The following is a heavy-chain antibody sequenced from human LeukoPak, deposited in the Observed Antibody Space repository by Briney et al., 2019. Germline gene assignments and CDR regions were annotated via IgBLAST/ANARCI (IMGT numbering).Heavy chain of an antibody. V-gene: IGHV3-30*03. Sequence: PGGSLRLSCAASGFTFSRHGMHWVRQAPGKGLEWVAVISYDGSNKYYVDSVKGRFTIARDNSKNTPYLQMNSLRAEDTAVYYCARDYFKGPSRHIVVVTAIQNWFDPWGQGTLVTVSS. J-gene: IGHJ5*02. CDR2: ISYDGSNK. CDR3: ARDYFKGPSRHIVVVTAIQNWFDP. CDR1: GFTFSRHG. D-gene: IGHD2-21*02.